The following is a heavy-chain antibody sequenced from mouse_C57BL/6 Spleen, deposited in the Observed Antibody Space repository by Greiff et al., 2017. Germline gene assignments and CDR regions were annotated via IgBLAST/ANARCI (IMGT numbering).Heavy chain of an antibody. CDR1: GYTFTSYG. V-gene: IGHV1-81*01. Sequence: QVQLQQPGAELARPGASVKLSCKASGYTFTSYGISWVKQRTGQGLEWIGEIYPRSGNTLYNEKFKDKATLTADKSSSTAYMELRSLTSEDSAGYCGAKQSLDWDGGMDYWGQGTSVTVTS. J-gene: IGHJ4*01. CDR3: AKQSLDWDGGMDY. CDR2: IYPRSGNT. D-gene: IGHD4-1*01.